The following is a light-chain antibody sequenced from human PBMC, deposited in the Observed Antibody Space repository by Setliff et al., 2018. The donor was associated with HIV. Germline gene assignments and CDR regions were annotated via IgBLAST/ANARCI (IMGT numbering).Light chain of an antibody. CDR1: NIGSKS. CDR2: YDS. V-gene: IGLV3-21*04. CDR3: QVWDSSSDPPYV. J-gene: IGLJ1*01. Sequence: QPPSVSVAPGKTARITCGGNNIGSKSVHWYQQKPGQAPVLVIYYDSDRPSGIPERFSGSNSGNTATLTISRVEAGDEADYYCQVWDSSSDPPYVFGTGTKVTV.